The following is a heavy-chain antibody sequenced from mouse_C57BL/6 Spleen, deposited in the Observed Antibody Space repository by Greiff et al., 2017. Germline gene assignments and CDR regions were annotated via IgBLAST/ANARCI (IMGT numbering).Heavy chain of an antibody. CDR1: GFTFSDSY. D-gene: IGHD2-1*01. CDR2: INYDGSST. V-gene: IGHV5-16*01. CDR3: ARFYYGNFPNY. Sequence: VHLVESEGGLVQPGSSLKLSCTASGFTFSDSYMAWVRQVPEKGLEWVAHINYDGSSTYYLDSLKSRFIISRDNTKTILYLQMSSLKSEDTATYYCARFYYGNFPNYWGQGTTHTVSS. J-gene: IGHJ2*01.